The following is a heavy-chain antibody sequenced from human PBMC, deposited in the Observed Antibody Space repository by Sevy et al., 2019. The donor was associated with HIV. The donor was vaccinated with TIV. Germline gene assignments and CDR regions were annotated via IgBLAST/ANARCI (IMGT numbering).Heavy chain of an antibody. V-gene: IGHV3-21*01. D-gene: IGHD3-9*01. CDR1: GFTFSSYS. CDR3: ARMGPKPYYDILTGYYGIPIFDY. CDR2: ISSSSSYI. Sequence: GGSLRLSCAASGFTFSSYSMNWVRQAPGKGLEWVSSISSSSSYIYYADSVKGRFTISRDNAKNSLYLQMNSLRAEDTVVYYCARMGPKPYYDILTGYYGIPIFDYWGQGTLVTVSS. J-gene: IGHJ4*02.